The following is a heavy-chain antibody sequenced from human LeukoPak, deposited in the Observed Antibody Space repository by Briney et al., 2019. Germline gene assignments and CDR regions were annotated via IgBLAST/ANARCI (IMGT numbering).Heavy chain of an antibody. V-gene: IGHV4-59*01. CDR3: ARDSHYGDPDY. CDR2: IYYSGST. CDR1: GGSISSYY. Sequence: SETLSLTCTVSGGSISSYYWSWIRQPPGKGLEWIGYIYYSGSTNYNPSLKSRVTISVGTSKNQFSLKLSSVTAADTAVYYCARDSHYGDPDYWGQGTLVTVSS. J-gene: IGHJ4*02. D-gene: IGHD4-17*01.